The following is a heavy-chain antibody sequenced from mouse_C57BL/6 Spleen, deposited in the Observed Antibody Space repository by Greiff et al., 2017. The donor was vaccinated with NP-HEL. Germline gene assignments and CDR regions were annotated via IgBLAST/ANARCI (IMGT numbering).Heavy chain of an antibody. CDR1: GYTFTSYW. CDR3: ARRGGTGKKYWYFDV. CDR2: IDPSDSYT. V-gene: IGHV1-69*01. D-gene: IGHD4-1*01. Sequence: QVQLQQPGAELVMPGASVKLSCKASGYTFTSYWMHWVKQRPGQGLEWIGEIDPSDSYTNYNQKFKGKSTLTVDKSSSTAYMQLSSLTSEDSAVYYCARRGGTGKKYWYFDVWGTGTTVTVSS. J-gene: IGHJ1*03.